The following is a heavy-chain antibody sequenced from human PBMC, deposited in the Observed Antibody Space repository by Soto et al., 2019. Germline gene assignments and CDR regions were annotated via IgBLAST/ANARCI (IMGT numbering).Heavy chain of an antibody. Sequence: HLVESGGGLVKPGGSLRLSCAASGFTFNNAWMSWVRQAPGKGLEWVGRIKGEADGGTTDYAAPVKGRNTISRDNSKDTLYLRINSLKPADTAVYYCTTGVRNGYYNFYYWGQGTPVTVSS. CDR3: TTGVRNGYYNFYY. CDR1: GFTFNNAW. D-gene: IGHD3-3*01. J-gene: IGHJ4*02. V-gene: IGHV3-15*01. CDR2: IKGEADGGTT.